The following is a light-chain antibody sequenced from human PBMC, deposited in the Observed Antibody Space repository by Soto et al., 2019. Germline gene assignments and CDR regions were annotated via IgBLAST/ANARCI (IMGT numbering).Light chain of an antibody. Sequence: QSVLTQPPSASGTPGQRVTISCSGSSSNIGSNFVYWYQQLPGTAPRLLIYKNNQRPSGLPDRFSGSKSGTSASLAISGLRSEDEADYYCAAWDDSLGAVVFGGGTKLTVL. V-gene: IGLV1-47*01. CDR3: AAWDDSLGAVV. J-gene: IGLJ2*01. CDR2: KNN. CDR1: SSNIGSNF.